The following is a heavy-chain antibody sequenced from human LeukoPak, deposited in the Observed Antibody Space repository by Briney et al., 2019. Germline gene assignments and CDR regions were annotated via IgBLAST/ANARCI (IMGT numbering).Heavy chain of an antibody. Sequence: SVKVSCKASGGTFSSYAISWVRQAPGQGLEWMGGIIPIFGTANYAQKFQGRVTITADESTSTAYMELSSLGSGDTAVYYCATSALGVGDYYYYGMDVWGQGTTVTVSS. CDR1: GGTFSSYA. J-gene: IGHJ6*02. D-gene: IGHD3-16*01. CDR2: IIPIFGTA. V-gene: IGHV1-69*01. CDR3: ATSALGVGDYYYYGMDV.